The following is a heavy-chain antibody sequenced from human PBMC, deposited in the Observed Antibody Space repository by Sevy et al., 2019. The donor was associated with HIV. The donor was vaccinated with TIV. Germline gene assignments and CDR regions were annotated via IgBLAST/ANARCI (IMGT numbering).Heavy chain of an antibody. CDR1: GFTFSSYA. CDR2: ISYDGSNK. CDR3: ARAVSNYYYYGMDV. J-gene: IGHJ6*02. V-gene: IGHV3-30*04. Sequence: GGSLRLSCAASGFTFSSYAMHWVRQAPGKGLEWVAVISYDGSNKYYADSVKGRFTISSDNSKNTLYLQMNSLRAEDTAVYYCARAVSNYYYYGMDVWGQGTTVTVSS.